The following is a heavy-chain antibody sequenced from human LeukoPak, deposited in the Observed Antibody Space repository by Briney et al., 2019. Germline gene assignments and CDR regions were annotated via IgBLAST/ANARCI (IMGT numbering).Heavy chain of an antibody. CDR3: ARLSGYFDI. D-gene: IGHD5-12*01. CDR2: IYYSGST. Sequence: PSETLSLTCTVSGGSISSSSYYWGWIRQPPGKGLEWIGSIYYSGSTYYNPSLKSRVTISVDTSKNQFSLKLSSVTAADTAVYYCARLSGYFDIWGQGTMVTVSS. V-gene: IGHV4-39*01. CDR1: GGSISSSSYY. J-gene: IGHJ3*02.